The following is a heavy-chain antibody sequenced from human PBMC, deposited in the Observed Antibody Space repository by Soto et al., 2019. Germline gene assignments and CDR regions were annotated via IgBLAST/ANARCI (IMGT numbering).Heavy chain of an antibody. Sequence: SVEVSCKSSGGTFSSYAIIWVRQAPGQGLEWMGGIIPIFGTANYAQKFQGRVTITADESTSTAYMELSSLRSEDTAVYYCAREPDTYDAFDIWGQGTMVTVSS. D-gene: IGHD5-18*01. CDR3: AREPDTYDAFDI. J-gene: IGHJ3*02. CDR1: GGTFSSYA. CDR2: IIPIFGTA. V-gene: IGHV1-69*13.